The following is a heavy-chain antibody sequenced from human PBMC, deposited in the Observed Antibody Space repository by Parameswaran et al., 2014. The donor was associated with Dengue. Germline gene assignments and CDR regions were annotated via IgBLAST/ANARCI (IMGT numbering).Heavy chain of an antibody. Sequence: WIRQPPGKGLEWVGRSTNRYYGYTTQYGASVKGRFTISRDDSENSLYLQMNSLQTDDTAVYYCARVRVGNYGEFDYWGQGTPGHRLL. CDR2: STNRYYGYTT. D-gene: IGHD1-7*01. J-gene: IGHJ4*02. CDR3: ARVRVGNYGEFDY. V-gene: IGHV3-72*01.